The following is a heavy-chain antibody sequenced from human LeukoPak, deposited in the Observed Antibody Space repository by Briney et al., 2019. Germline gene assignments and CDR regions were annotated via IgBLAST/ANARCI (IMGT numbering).Heavy chain of an antibody. D-gene: IGHD1-7*01. V-gene: IGHV3-43*02. CDR1: GFPLDDYA. J-gene: IGHJ4*02. CDR2: ISGNGGNT. CDR3: AKDISNWNSRHFDY. Sequence: GVPLSLSCAASGFPLDDYAMLWLRPVPGKGLEGVSLISGNGGNTYYADCVKGRFTISRDNSKNSLYLQMSSLRTEDTALYYCAKDISNWNSRHFDYWGQGTLVTVSS.